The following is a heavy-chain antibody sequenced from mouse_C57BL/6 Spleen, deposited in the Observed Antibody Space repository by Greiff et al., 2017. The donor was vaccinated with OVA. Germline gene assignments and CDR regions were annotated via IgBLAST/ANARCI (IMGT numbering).Heavy chain of an antibody. CDR3: VRDGYYGNYGYFDY. D-gene: IGHD2-1*01. Sequence: EVQVVESGGGLVQPKGSLKLSCAASGFTFNTYAMHWVRQAPGKGLEWVARIRSKSSNYATYYADSVKDRFTISRDDSQSMLYLQMNTLKTEDTAMYYCVRDGYYGNYGYFDYWGQGTTLTVSS. J-gene: IGHJ2*01. CDR1: GFTFNTYA. V-gene: IGHV10-3*01. CDR2: IRSKSSNYAT.